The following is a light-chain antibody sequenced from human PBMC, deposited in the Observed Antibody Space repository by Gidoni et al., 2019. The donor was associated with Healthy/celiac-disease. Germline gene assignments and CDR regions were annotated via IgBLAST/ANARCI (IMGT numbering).Light chain of an antibody. V-gene: IGKV3-11*01. CDR2: DAS. CDR3: QQRSNWPWT. Sequence: EIVLTQSPATLSLSPGERATISCRASQSVSSYLAWYQQKPGQAPRLLIYDASNRATGIPARFSGSGSGTDFTLTISRLEPEDFAVYYCQQRSNWPWTFGQGTKVEIK. CDR1: QSVSSY. J-gene: IGKJ1*01.